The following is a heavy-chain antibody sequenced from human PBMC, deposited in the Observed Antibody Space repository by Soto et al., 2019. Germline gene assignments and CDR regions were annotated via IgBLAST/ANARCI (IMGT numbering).Heavy chain of an antibody. CDR3: ASLIGVDTLRDY. Sequence: ASVKVSCKSSGYSFTSYFMHWVRQAPGQGPEWMGIIDPDGGSTSYAQKFQGRVTMTTDTSTSTVYVELSSLRSEDTAVYYCASLIGVDTLRDYWGQGTLVTVSS. CDR1: GYSFTSYF. V-gene: IGHV1-46*01. J-gene: IGHJ4*02. CDR2: IDPDGGST. D-gene: IGHD3-3*01.